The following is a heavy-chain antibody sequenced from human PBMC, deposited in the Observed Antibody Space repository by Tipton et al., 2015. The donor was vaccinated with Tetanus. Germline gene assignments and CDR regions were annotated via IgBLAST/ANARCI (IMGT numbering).Heavy chain of an antibody. CDR1: GFTFSSYA. D-gene: IGHD3-10*01. CDR2: ISGSGGST. Sequence: SLRLSCAASGFTFSSYAMSWVRQAPGKGLEWVSAISGSGGSTYYADSVKGRFTISRDNSKNTLYLQMNSLRAEDTAVYYCARGNLEILTMAPLPNYFDYWGQGTLVTVSS. CDR3: ARGNLEILTMAPLPNYFDY. V-gene: IGHV3-23*01. J-gene: IGHJ4*02.